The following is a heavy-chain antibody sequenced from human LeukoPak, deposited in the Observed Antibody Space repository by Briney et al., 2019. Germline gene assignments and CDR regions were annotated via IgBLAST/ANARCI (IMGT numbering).Heavy chain of an antibody. CDR3: TTDYPYYYGSGSEPFDY. CDR2: IKSKTDGGTT. CDR1: GFTFSNAW. Sequence: GGSLRLSCAASGFTFSNAWMSWVRQAPGKGLEWVGRIKSKTDGGTTDYAAPVKGRFTISRDDSKNTLYLQMNSLKTEDTAVYYCTTDYPYYYGSGSEPFDYWGQGTLVAVSS. J-gene: IGHJ4*02. D-gene: IGHD3-10*01. V-gene: IGHV3-15*01.